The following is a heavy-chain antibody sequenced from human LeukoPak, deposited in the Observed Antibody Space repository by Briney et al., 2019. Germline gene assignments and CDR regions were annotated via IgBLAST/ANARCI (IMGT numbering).Heavy chain of an antibody. Sequence: PWEALSLTCTVSGGSISRYYWSWIRQPPGKGLEWIGYIYYSGSTNYNPSLKSRVTISVDTSKNQFSLKLSSVTAADTAVYYCARVHQGVVGMDVWGQGTTVTVSS. CDR3: ARVHQGVVGMDV. CDR2: IYYSGST. V-gene: IGHV4-59*01. J-gene: IGHJ6*02. D-gene: IGHD2-15*01. CDR1: GGSISRYY.